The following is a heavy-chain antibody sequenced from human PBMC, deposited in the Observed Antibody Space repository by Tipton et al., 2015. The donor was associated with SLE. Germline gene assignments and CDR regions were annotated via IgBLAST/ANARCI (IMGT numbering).Heavy chain of an antibody. D-gene: IGHD2-15*01. CDR2: VWSDGSSD. CDR1: AFTFTNSV. Sequence: SLRLSCAASAFTFTNSVIHWVRQAPGKGLEWVAAVWSDGSSDYYADSVKGRFTISRDNYRNRLYLQMDSLRAEDTAVYYCARGGPVVAAKRPLNYWGQGTLVTVSS. V-gene: IGHV3-33*01. CDR3: ARGGPVVAAKRPLNY. J-gene: IGHJ4*02.